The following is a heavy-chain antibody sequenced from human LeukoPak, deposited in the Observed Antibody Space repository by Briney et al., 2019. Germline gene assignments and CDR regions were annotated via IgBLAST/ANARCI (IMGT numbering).Heavy chain of an antibody. V-gene: IGHV3-30*18. J-gene: IGHJ6*03. D-gene: IGHD2-15*01. CDR3: AKTSLWDGSGHYYYMDV. Sequence: GGSLRLSCAASGFTFSNYAIHWGRQAAGRGLEWVAAISYDGNSQHYGAPVKGRFTISRDNSKNTVYLQMDSLRAEDTALYYCAKTSLWDGSGHYYYMDVWGKGTTVTISS. CDR2: ISYDGNSQ. CDR1: GFTFSNYA.